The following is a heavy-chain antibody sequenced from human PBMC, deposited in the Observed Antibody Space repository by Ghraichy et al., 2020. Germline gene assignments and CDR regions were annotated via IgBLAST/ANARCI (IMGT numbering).Heavy chain of an antibody. CDR2: ISARNANT. Sequence: ASVKVSCKVASASFSTQVTSFHLESPLQRDKKTGWISARNANTNYARNLQGRVTMTTDTSTSTAYMELRSLRSDDTGVYYCARVTYYDSSGFVKLDYWGQRLLVTGSS. CDR3: ARVTYYDSSGFVKLDY. J-gene: IGHJ4*02. CDR1: SASFSTQV. V-gene: IGHV1-18*01. D-gene: IGHD3-22*01.